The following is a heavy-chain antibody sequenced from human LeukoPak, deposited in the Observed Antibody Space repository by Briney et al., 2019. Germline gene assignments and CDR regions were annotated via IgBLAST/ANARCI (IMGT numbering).Heavy chain of an antibody. J-gene: IGHJ5*02. D-gene: IGHD2/OR15-2a*01. CDR3: ARDGPNSNSGFT. CDR1: GFTFSSYW. CDR2: INTDGSST. V-gene: IGHV3-74*01. Sequence: GGSLRLSCAASGFTFSSYWMHWVRQAPGKGLVWVSRINTDGSSTSYADSVKGRFTISRDNAKNSLYLQMNSLRAEDTAVYYCARDGPNSNSGFTWGQGTLVTVSS.